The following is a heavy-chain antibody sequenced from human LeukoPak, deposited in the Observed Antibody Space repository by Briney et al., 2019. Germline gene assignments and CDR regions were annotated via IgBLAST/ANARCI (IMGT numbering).Heavy chain of an antibody. CDR1: GYTLTELS. J-gene: IGHJ4*02. D-gene: IGHD3-10*01. Sequence: ASVKVSCKVSGYTLTELSMHWVRQAPGKGLEWMGGFDPEDGETIYAQKFQGRVTTTEDTSTDTAYMELSSLRSEDTAVYYCAIVRITMVRGVTDPYSPSYYFDYWGQGTLVTVSS. CDR3: AIVRITMVRGVTDPYSPSYYFDY. CDR2: FDPEDGET. V-gene: IGHV1-24*01.